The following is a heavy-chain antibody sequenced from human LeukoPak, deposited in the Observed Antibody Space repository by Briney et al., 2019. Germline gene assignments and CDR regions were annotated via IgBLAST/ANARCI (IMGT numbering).Heavy chain of an antibody. J-gene: IGHJ4*02. CDR3: ARPFPYPDSSGYTRDY. D-gene: IGHD3-22*01. CDR1: GGSISSSSYY. Sequence: SETLSLTCTVSGGSISSSSYYWGWIRQPPGKGLEWIGSIYYSGSTYYNPSLKSRVTISVDTSKNQFSLKLSSVTAADTAVYYCARPFPYPDSSGYTRDYGGQGPLVTVSS. V-gene: IGHV4-39*01. CDR2: IYYSGST.